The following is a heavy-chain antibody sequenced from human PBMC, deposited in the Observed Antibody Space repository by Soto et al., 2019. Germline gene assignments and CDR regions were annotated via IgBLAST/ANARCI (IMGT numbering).Heavy chain of an antibody. D-gene: IGHD5-18*01. J-gene: IGHJ4*02. V-gene: IGHV3-9*01. CDR3: ARDHSLGGYSYGKCDC. CDR1: GFTFDDYA. CDR2: ISWNSGSI. Sequence: PGGSMRLSCAASGFTFDDYAMHWVRQAPGKGLEWVPGISWNSGSIGYADSVKGRFTISRDNAKNSLYLQMNSLRADDTALYYCARDHSLGGYSYGKCDCWGQGTMRRVSS.